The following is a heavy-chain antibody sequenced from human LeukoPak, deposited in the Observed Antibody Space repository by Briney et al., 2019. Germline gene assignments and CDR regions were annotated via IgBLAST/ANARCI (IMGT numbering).Heavy chain of an antibody. CDR2: IYSGGST. J-gene: IGHJ3*02. V-gene: IGHV3-66*01. CDR1: GFTVSSNY. CDR3: AREVVVVVPAAADAFDI. Sequence: GGSLRLSCAASGFTVSSNYMSWVRQAPGKGLEWVSVIYSGGSTYYADSVKGRFTISRDNSKNTLYLQMNSLRAEDTAVYYCAREVVVVVPAAADAFDIWGQGTMVTVSS. D-gene: IGHD2-2*01.